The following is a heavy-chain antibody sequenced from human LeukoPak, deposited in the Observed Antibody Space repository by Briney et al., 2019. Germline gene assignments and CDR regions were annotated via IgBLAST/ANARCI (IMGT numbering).Heavy chain of an antibody. D-gene: IGHD3-3*01. CDR1: GFTVSSYY. Sequence: GGSLRLSCAASGFTVSSYYMNWVRQAPGKGLEWVSVIYSGSSTYYADSVKARFTISRDNSKNTLYLQMNSLRAEDTAVYYCAKDATHYDFWSGYYTPYNWFDPWGQGTLVTVSS. CDR3: AKDATHYDFWSGYYTPYNWFDP. CDR2: IYSGSST. J-gene: IGHJ5*02. V-gene: IGHV3-53*01.